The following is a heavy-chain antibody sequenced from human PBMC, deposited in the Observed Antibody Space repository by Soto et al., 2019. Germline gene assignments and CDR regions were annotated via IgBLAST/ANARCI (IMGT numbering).Heavy chain of an antibody. CDR3: ARASTFYYDSSGYPPPPQFDY. J-gene: IGHJ4*02. CDR1: GYTFTGYY. D-gene: IGHD3-22*01. CDR2: INPNSGGT. V-gene: IGHV1-2*04. Sequence: GASVKVSCKASGYTFTGYYMHWVRQAPGQGLEWMGWINPNSGGTNYAQKFQGWVTMTRDTSISTAYMELSRLRSDDTAVYYCARASTFYYDSSGYPPPPQFDYWGQGTLVTVS.